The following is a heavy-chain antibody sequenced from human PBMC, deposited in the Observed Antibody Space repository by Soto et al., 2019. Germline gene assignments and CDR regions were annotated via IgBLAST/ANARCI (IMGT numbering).Heavy chain of an antibody. CDR3: ARDYRKGRFFDY. CDR2: LWYDGSIQ. J-gene: IGHJ4*02. Sequence: GGSLRLSCAASGFTFSTYGMHWVRQAPGKGLEWVAVLWYDGSIQYYADSVKGRFTISRDNSKNTLYLQVNSLRAEDTAVYYCARDYRKGRFFDYWGQGTLVTVSS. D-gene: IGHD3-16*02. V-gene: IGHV3-33*01. CDR1: GFTFSTYG.